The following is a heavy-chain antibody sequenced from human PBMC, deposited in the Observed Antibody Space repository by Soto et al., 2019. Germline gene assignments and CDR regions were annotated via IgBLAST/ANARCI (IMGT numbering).Heavy chain of an antibody. J-gene: IGHJ6*03. V-gene: IGHV3-23*01. Sequence: GGSLRLSCAASGFTFSSYAMSWVRQAPGKGLEWVSAISGSGGSTYYADSVKGRFTISRDNSKNTLYLQMNSLRAEDTAVYYCAKALRYCSSTSCYEGYYYYMEGWGKGTTVTVSS. D-gene: IGHD2-2*01. CDR3: AKALRYCSSTSCYEGYYYYMEG. CDR1: GFTFSSYA. CDR2: ISGSGGST.